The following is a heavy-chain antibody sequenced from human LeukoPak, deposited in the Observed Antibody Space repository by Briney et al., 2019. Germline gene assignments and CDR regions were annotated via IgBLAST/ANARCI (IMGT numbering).Heavy chain of an antibody. V-gene: IGHV3-7*01. J-gene: IGHJ4*02. Sequence: GGSLRLSCAASGFTFSNYWMSWVRQAPGKGLEWVANIKQDRSEKYYVDSVKGRFTISRDNAKNSLYLQMNSLRAEDTAVYYXXXXXXXXXXXXSGYSPVYYFDYWGQGTLVTVSS. CDR1: GFTFSNYW. D-gene: IGHD3-22*01. CDR3: XXXXXXXXXXXSGYSPVYYFDY. CDR2: IKQDRSEK.